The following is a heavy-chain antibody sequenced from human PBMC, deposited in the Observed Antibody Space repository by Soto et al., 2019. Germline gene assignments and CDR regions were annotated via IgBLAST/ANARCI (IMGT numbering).Heavy chain of an antibody. CDR2: ISSSSSYI. J-gene: IGHJ4*02. CDR1: GFTFSSYS. CDR3: ARVALGYCSGGSCYNDY. Sequence: GGSLRLSCAASGFTFSSYSMNWVRQAPGKGLEWVSSISSSSSYIYYADSVKGRFTISRDNAKNSLYLQMNSLRAEDTAVYYCARVALGYCSGGSCYNDYWGQGTLVTVSS. D-gene: IGHD2-15*01. V-gene: IGHV3-21*01.